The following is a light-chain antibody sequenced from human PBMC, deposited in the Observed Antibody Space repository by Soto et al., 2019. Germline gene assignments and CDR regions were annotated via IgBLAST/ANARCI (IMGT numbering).Light chain of an antibody. CDR3: QQYDRSSPMYI. CDR2: GAS. Sequence: EIVLTQSPGTLSLSPGERAALSCRASQSVSSSYLAWYQQKPGQAPRLLIYGASSRATGIPDRFSGSGSGTDFTLTISRLEAEDFAVYYCQQYDRSSPMYIFGQGTKLEIK. CDR1: QSVSSSY. J-gene: IGKJ2*01. V-gene: IGKV3-20*01.